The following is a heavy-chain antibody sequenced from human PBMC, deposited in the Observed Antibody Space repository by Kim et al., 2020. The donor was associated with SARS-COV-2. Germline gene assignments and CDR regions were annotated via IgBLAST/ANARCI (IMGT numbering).Heavy chain of an antibody. CDR3: GKSVGGCHQGGYFDY. D-gene: IGHD1-26*01. V-gene: IGHV3-64D*06. Sequence: KGRFTSTRDTSKTTLYLQMRSLRAEDTAVYYCGKSVGGCHQGGYFDYWGQGTLVTVSS. J-gene: IGHJ4*02.